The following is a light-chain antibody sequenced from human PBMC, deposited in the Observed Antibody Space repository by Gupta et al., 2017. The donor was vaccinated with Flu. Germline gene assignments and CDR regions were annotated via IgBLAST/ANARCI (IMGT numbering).Light chain of an antibody. CDR1: QRLLHSNGDNY. V-gene: IGKV2-28*01. CDR2: LGS. CDR3: MQALQTPRFT. Sequence: DIVMTQSPLSLPVTPGEPASIACRSSQRLLHSNGDNYLDWYLQKPGQSPQLLIYLGSNRASGVPDRCSGSGAGTDYTLKISRVEADDVGVYYCMQALQTPRFTFGPGTKVDIK. J-gene: IGKJ3*01.